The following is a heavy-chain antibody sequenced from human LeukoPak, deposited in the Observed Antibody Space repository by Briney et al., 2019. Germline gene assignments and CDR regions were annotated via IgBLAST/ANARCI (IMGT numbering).Heavy chain of an antibody. D-gene: IGHD3-10*01. CDR2: ISSSSSYI. J-gene: IGHJ4*02. V-gene: IGHV3-21*01. Sequence: NTGGSLRLSCAASGFTFSSYSMNWVRKAPGKGLEWVSSISSSSSYIYYADSVKGRFTISRDNAKNSLYLQMNSLRAEDTAVYYCARDLRALYYYGSGSYYRGFDYWGQGTLVTVSS. CDR3: ARDLRALYYYGSGSYYRGFDY. CDR1: GFTFSSYS.